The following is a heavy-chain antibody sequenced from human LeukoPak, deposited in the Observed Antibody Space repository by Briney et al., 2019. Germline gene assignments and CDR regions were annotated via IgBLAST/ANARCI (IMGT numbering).Heavy chain of an antibody. CDR3: AKDDGKIVVVNPFDY. CDR1: GFTFSSYA. D-gene: IGHD3-22*01. V-gene: IGHV3-23*01. J-gene: IGHJ4*02. Sequence: PGGSLRLSCAASGFTFSSYAMSWVRQAPGKGLEWVSAISGSGGSTYYADSVKGRFTISRDNSKNTLYLQMNSPRAEDTTVYYCAKDDGKIVVVNPFDYWGQGTLVTVSS. CDR2: ISGSGGST.